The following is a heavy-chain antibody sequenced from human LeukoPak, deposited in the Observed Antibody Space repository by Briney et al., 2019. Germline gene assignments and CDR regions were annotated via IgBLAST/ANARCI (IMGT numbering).Heavy chain of an antibody. Sequence: GRSLRLSCAASGFTFSSYGMHWVRQAPGKGLEWVAVIWYGGSNKYYADSVKGRFTISRDNSKNTLYLQMNSLRAEDTAVYYCAKDANTAMAPDAFDIWGQGTMVTVSS. J-gene: IGHJ3*02. D-gene: IGHD5-18*01. CDR1: GFTFSSYG. CDR3: AKDANTAMAPDAFDI. CDR2: IWYGGSNK. V-gene: IGHV3-30*18.